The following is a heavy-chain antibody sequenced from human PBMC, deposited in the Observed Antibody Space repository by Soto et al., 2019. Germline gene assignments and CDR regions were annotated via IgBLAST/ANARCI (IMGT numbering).Heavy chain of an antibody. J-gene: IGHJ6*03. CDR1: GFTFTSSA. CDR3: AASYKTPSYDYIWGSSHYYYYMDV. V-gene: IGHV1-58*02. D-gene: IGHD3-16*01. CDR2: IVVGSGNT. Sequence: ASVKVSCKASGFTFTSSAMQWVRQARGQRLEWIGWIVVGSGNTNYAQKFQERVTITKDMATSTAYMELSRLRSEDTAVYYCAASYKTPSYDYIWGSSHYYYYMDVWGKGTTVTVSS.